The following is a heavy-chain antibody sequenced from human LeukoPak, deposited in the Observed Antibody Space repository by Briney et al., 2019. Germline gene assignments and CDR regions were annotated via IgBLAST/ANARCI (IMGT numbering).Heavy chain of an antibody. V-gene: IGHV1-8*01. CDR2: MNPNSGNT. J-gene: IGHJ5*02. D-gene: IGHD2-2*01. CDR3: ARSHKLLSSTKDWFDP. CDR1: GYTFTSYD. Sequence: ASVKVSCKASGYTFTSYDINWVRQATGQGLEWMGWMNPNSGNTGYAQRFQGRVTMTRNTSISTAYMELGSLRSEDTAVYYCARSHKLLSSTKDWFDPWGQGTLVTVSS.